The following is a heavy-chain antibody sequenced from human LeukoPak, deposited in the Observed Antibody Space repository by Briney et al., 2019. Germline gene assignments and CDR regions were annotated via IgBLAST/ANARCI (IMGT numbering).Heavy chain of an antibody. CDR1: GGSFSGYY. CDR3: ARVLTDSSGYYLDYYYYGMDV. V-gene: IGHV4-34*01. CDR2: INHSGST. Sequence: PSETLSLTCAVYGGSFSGYYWSWIRQPPGKGLEWIGEINHSGSTNYNPSLKSRVTISVDTSKNQFSLKLSSVTAADTAVYYCARVLTDSSGYYLDYYYYGMDVWGQGTTVTASS. D-gene: IGHD3-22*01. J-gene: IGHJ6*02.